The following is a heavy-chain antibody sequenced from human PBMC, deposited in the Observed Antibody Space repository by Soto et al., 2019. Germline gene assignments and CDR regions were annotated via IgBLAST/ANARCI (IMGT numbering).Heavy chain of an antibody. J-gene: IGHJ6*02. CDR1: GYTFTSYG. CDR2: ISAYNGNT. V-gene: IGHV1-18*01. Sequence: ASVKVSCKASGYTFTSYGISWVRQAPGQGLEWMGWISAYNGNTNYAQKLQGRVTMTTDTSTSTAYMELRSLRSDDTAVYYCARVGSRGEYQLLYADYYYYGMDVWGQGTTVS. CDR3: ARVGSRGEYQLLYADYYYYGMDV. D-gene: IGHD2-2*02.